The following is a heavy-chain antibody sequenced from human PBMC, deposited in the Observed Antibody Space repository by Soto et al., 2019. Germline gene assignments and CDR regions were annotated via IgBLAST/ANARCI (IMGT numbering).Heavy chain of an antibody. D-gene: IGHD3-22*01. V-gene: IGHV3-30*04. CDR2: LSPNGENQ. J-gene: IGHJ4*02. CDR3: ATGAAFYYDTSRF. Sequence: PGGSLRLSCADRAFSFNKYALHWIRQAPGEGLEWVAVLSPNGENQYYRDSVRGRFTIPRDTSKSTLYLQMTSLRPEDTAVYYCATGAAFYYDTSRFWGQGTLVTVSS. CDR1: AFSFNKYA.